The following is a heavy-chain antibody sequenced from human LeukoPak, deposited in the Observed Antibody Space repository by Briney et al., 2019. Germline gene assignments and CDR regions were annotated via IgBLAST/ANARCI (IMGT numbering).Heavy chain of an antibody. J-gene: IGHJ4*02. D-gene: IGHD5-24*01. CDR1: GFTFSTFW. CDR2: IKQDGSAK. CDR3: VRVNNRNYDY. Sequence: PGGSLRLPCAGSGFTFSTFWMTWVRRAPGKGLEWVANIKQDGSAKYYVASVQGRFTISRDNAKNSLSLQMNSLRVEDTAVYYCVRVNNRNYDYWGQGTLVTVSS. V-gene: IGHV3-7*01.